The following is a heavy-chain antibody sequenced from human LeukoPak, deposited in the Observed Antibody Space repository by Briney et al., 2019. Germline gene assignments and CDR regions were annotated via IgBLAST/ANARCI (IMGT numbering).Heavy chain of an antibody. J-gene: IGHJ6*02. D-gene: IGHD6-19*01. CDR3: ARDRYSSGWYGTDV. CDR1: GFTLSSYG. V-gene: IGHV3-33*01. CDR2: IWYDGSNK. Sequence: PGRSLRLSCAASGFTLSSYGMHWVRQAPGKGLEWVAVIWYDGSNKYYADSVKGRFTISRDNSKNTLYLQMNSLRAEDTAVYYCARDRYSSGWYGTDVWGQGTTVTVSS.